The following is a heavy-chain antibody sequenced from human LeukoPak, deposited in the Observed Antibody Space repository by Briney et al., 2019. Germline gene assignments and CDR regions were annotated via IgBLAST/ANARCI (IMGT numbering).Heavy chain of an antibody. CDR2: IYYSGST. V-gene: IGHV4-59*01. D-gene: IGHD3-16*01. J-gene: IGHJ4*02. Sequence: PSETLSLTCTVSGGSISSYYRSWIRQPPGKGLEWIGYIYYSGSTNYNPSLKSRVTISVDTSKNQFSLKPSSVTAADTAVYYCARDHWGTDYWGQGTLVTVSS. CDR1: GGSISSYY. CDR3: ARDHWGTDY.